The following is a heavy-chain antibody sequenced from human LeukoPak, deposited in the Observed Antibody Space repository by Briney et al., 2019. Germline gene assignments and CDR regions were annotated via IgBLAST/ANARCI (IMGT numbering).Heavy chain of an antibody. CDR3: ARQAGTPWYFDL. J-gene: IGHJ2*01. CDR2: IYYSGST. V-gene: IGHV4-31*03. CDR1: GGSISSGGYY. D-gene: IGHD1-7*01. Sequence: SQTLSLTCTVSGGSISSGGYYWSWIRQHPGTGLEWIGYIYYSGSTYYNPSLKSRVTISVDTSKNQFSLKLSSVTAADTAVYYCARQAGTPWYFDLWGRGTLVTVSS.